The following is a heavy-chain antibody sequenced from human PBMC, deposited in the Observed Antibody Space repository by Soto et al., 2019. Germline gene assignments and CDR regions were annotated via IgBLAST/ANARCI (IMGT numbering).Heavy chain of an antibody. V-gene: IGHV3-23*01. CDR3: ARDRLRLGELSLLGYFDY. CDR2: ISGGGDTT. J-gene: IGHJ4*02. CDR1: GFTFRRYG. Sequence: SLSLSCAASGFTFRRYGISWMRLSPGKRLEWVSVISGGGDTTYYADSVKGRFTISRDNSKNTLSVQMDSLRAEDTAVYYCARDRLRLGELSLLGYFDYWGQGTLVTVSS. D-gene: IGHD3-16*02.